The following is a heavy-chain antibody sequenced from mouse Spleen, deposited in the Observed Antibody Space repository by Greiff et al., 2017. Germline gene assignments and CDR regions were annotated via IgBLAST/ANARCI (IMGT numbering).Heavy chain of an antibody. CDR1: GYTFTSYG. CDR3: ARKKGYDVWYFDV. Sequence: QVHVKQSGAELARPGASVKLSCKASGYTFTSYGISWVKQRTGQGLEWIGEIYPRSGNTYYNEKFKGKATLTADKSSSTAYMELRSLTSEDSAVYFCARKKGYDVWYFDVWGAGTTVTVSS. D-gene: IGHD2-14*01. V-gene: IGHV1-81*01. CDR2: IYPRSGNT. J-gene: IGHJ1*01.